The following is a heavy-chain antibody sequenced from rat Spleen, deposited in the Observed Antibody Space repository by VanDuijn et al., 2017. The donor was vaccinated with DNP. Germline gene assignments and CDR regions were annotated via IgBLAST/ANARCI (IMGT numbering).Heavy chain of an antibody. CDR1: GYSITSNY. CDR3: ARQKNWGYFDY. Sequence: VQLQESGPGLVKPSQSLSLTCSVTGYSITSNYWGWIRQFPGNKVEYIGHISYSGSTSYNPSLISRISITRDTSKNQFFLQLNSVTTEDTATYYCARQKNWGYFDYWGQGVMVTVSS. V-gene: IGHV3-1*01. J-gene: IGHJ2*01. CDR2: ISYSGST. D-gene: IGHD5-1*01.